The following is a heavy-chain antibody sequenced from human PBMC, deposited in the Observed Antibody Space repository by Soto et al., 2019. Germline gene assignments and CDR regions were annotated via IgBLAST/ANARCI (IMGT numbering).Heavy chain of an antibody. Sequence: TSETLSLTCTVAGGSISSYYWSWIRQPPGKGLEWIGYIYYSGSTNYNPSLKSRVTISVDTSKNQFSLKLSSVTAADTAVYYCARDPVAAAGLHAFDIWGQGTMVT. V-gene: IGHV4-59*12. D-gene: IGHD6-13*01. CDR1: GGSISSYY. CDR3: ARDPVAAAGLHAFDI. CDR2: IYYSGST. J-gene: IGHJ3*02.